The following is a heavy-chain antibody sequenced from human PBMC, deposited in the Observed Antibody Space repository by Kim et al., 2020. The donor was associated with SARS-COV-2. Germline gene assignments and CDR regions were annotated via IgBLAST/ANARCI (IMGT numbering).Heavy chain of an antibody. CDR1: GFTFSSYA. V-gene: IGHV3-30-3*01. J-gene: IGHJ3*02. D-gene: IGHD3-22*01. Sequence: GGSLRLSCAASGFTFSSYAMHWVRQAPGKGLEWVAVISYDGSNKYYADSVKGRFTISRDNSKNTLYLQMNSLRAEDTAVYYCASLMADSSGLDAFDIWGQGTMATVSS. CDR3: ASLMADSSGLDAFDI. CDR2: ISYDGSNK.